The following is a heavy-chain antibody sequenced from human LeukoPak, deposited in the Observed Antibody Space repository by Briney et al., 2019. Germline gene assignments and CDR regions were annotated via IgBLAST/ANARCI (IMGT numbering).Heavy chain of an antibody. V-gene: IGHV3-11*01. CDR3: ARALITMVGHYDILTGYYIPYGMDV. Sequence: GGSLRFSCVGSAFTFSEYSMSWIRQAPGRELEWISSITESGGTEYYADSVKGRFSISRDNAKSALYLQMNSLRAEDTAVYYCARALITMVGHYDILTGYYIPYGMDVWGQGTTVTVSS. D-gene: IGHD3-9*01. J-gene: IGHJ6*02. CDR1: AFTFSEYS. CDR2: ITESGGTE.